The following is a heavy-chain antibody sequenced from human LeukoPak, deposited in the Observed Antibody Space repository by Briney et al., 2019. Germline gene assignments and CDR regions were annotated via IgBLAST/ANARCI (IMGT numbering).Heavy chain of an antibody. CDR1: GFTFSSYA. CDR3: AKGRCSGGSCYGRGLDY. D-gene: IGHD2-15*01. Sequence: PGGSLRLSCAASGFTFSSYAMSWVRQAPGKAPEWVSGISGSGGSTYSADSVKGRFTISRDNSKNTLYLQMNSLNAEDTALYYCAKGRCSGGSCYGRGLDYWGQGTLVTVSS. J-gene: IGHJ4*02. V-gene: IGHV3-23*01. CDR2: ISGSGGST.